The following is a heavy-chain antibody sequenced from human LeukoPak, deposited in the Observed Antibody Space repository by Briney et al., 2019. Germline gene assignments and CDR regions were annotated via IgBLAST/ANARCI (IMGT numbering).Heavy chain of an antibody. CDR3: ARRDCSGGSCYSSSYYYYYYYMDV. CDR2: IYTSGST. D-gene: IGHD2-15*01. CDR1: GGSISSYY. V-gene: IGHV4-4*07. J-gene: IGHJ6*03. Sequence: PSETLSLTCTVSGGSISSYYWSWIRQPAGKGLEWIGRIYTSGSTNYNPSLKSRVTMSVDTSKNQFSLKLSSVTAADTAVYYCARRDCSGGSCYSSSYYYYYYYMDVWGKGTTVTVSS.